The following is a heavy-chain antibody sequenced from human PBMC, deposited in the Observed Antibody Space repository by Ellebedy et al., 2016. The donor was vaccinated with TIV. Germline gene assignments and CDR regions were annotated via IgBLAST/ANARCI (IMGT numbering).Heavy chain of an antibody. J-gene: IGHJ6*02. Sequence: GESLKISXAASESTFSSYGMHWVRQAPGKGLEWVAVIWYDGSNKYYADSVKGRFTISRDNSKNTLYLQMNSLRAEDTAVYYCAREPMVRGVIRRGYAMDVWGQGTTVTVSS. V-gene: IGHV3-33*01. D-gene: IGHD3-10*01. CDR3: AREPMVRGVIRRGYAMDV. CDR2: IWYDGSNK. CDR1: ESTFSSYG.